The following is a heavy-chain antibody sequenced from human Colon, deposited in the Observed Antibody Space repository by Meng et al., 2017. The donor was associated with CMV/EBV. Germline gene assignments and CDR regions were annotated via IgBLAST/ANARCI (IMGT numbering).Heavy chain of an antibody. CDR1: GYTLPAKP. D-gene: IGHD6-13*01. CDR3: VRESWYFDF. CDR2: IYPQDGGT. J-gene: IGHJ4*02. V-gene: IGHV1-2*02. Sequence: QLQLIQSGREEKKPGAAMQISCKTSGYTLPAKPLHWVRQAPGQGLEWMGWIYPQDGGTYFAQKFQDRVTLTRATSITTAYMELSGLTSDDTAIYYCVRESWYFDFWGEGTLVTVSS.